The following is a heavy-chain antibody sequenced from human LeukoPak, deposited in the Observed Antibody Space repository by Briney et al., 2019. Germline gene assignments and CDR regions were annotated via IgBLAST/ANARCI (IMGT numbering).Heavy chain of an antibody. V-gene: IGHV3-74*01. CDR3: ARAYRFGPNNYYCGMDV. J-gene: IGHJ6*04. CDR1: GLIFNSYW. CDR2: LDSDGSGT. D-gene: IGHD5-18*01. Sequence: GVSLRLSGAASGLIFNSYWMHRVRQAPGNGLVWVSRLDSDGSGTYYADSVQGRFTISRDNAKNTLYLQMNSLRAEDTAVYYCARAYRFGPNNYYCGMDVWGKGTTVTVSS.